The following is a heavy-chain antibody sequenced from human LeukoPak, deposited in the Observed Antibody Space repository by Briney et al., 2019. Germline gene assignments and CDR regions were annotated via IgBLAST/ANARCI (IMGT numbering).Heavy chain of an antibody. D-gene: IGHD3-10*01. CDR2: INHSGST. Sequence: SETLSLTCAVYGGSFSGYYWSWIRQPPGKGLEWIGEINHSGSTNYNPSLKSRVTISVDTSKNQLSLKLSSVTAGDTAVYYCALMVRGTTPGTDYWGQGTLVTVSS. CDR3: ALMVRGTTPGTDY. J-gene: IGHJ4*02. V-gene: IGHV4-34*01. CDR1: GGSFSGYY.